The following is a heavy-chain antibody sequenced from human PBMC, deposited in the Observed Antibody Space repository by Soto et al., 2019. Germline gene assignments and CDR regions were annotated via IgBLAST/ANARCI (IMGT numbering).Heavy chain of an antibody. CDR1: GFTFSSYA. Sequence: EVQLLESGGGLVQPGGSLRLSCAASGFTFSSYAMNWVRQAPGKGLEWVSVISGSDGSTYYADSVKGRFTISRDNSKNTLNLQMNSLRAEDTAAYYCARRSSSWYFDYWGQGTLVTVSS. J-gene: IGHJ4*02. V-gene: IGHV3-23*01. CDR2: ISGSDGST. CDR3: ARRSSSWYFDY. D-gene: IGHD6-13*01.